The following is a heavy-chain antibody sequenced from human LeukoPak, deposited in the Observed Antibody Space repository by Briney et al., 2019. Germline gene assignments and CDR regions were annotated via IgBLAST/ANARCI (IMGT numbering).Heavy chain of an antibody. V-gene: IGHV4-39*07. CDR3: ARGDTAWFDP. CDR2: VYHSGST. J-gene: IGHJ5*02. D-gene: IGHD5-18*01. Sequence: SETRSLTCTVSGDTISSSTYYWGWIRQPPGKGLEWIGSVYHSGSTYYNPSLKSRVTISVDTSKNQFSLKLTSVTAADTAVYYCARGDTAWFDPWGQGTLVTVSS. CDR1: GDTISSSTYY.